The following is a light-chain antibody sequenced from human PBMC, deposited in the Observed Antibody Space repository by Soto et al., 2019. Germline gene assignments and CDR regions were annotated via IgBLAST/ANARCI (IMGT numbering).Light chain of an antibody. Sequence: QSVLTQPASVSGSPGQSITISCTGTSSDIGAYNYVSWYRQHPGKAPKLMIYEVINRPSGVSNRFSGSKSGNTASLTISGLQAEDEADYYCSSYTSSSTTPYVVGTGTKLTVL. CDR2: EVI. V-gene: IGLV2-14*01. CDR3: SSYTSSSTTPYV. CDR1: SSDIGAYNY. J-gene: IGLJ1*01.